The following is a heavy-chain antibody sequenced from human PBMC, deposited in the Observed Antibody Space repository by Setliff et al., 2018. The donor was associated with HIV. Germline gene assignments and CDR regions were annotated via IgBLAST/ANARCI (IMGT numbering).Heavy chain of an antibody. CDR3: ARKGGSGSPRPLQH. D-gene: IGHD3-10*01. CDR1: GFTFSSYD. V-gene: IGHV3-13*01. J-gene: IGHJ1*01. Sequence: PGGSLRLSCAASGFTFSSYDMHWVRQATGKGLEWVSAIGTAGDTYYPGSVKGRFTISRENAKNSLYLQMNSLRAGDTAVYYCARKGGSGSPRPLQHWGQGTLVTGSS. CDR2: IGTAGDT.